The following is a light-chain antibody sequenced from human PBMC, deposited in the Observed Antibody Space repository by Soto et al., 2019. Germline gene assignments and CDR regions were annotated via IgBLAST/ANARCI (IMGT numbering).Light chain of an antibody. CDR3: MQATQLPLP. J-gene: IGKJ4*01. V-gene: IGKV2D-29*01. CDR2: ELS. Sequence: EIVMTQNQLSLPVTPGQPASISFKSSQSLLHSDGKTYLYWYWQKPGQPPQLLISELSTRFSGVPDRFSGSGSGTDFTLKISRVEADDVGVYFCMQATQLPLPFGGGTIVAIK. CDR1: QSLLHSDGKTY.